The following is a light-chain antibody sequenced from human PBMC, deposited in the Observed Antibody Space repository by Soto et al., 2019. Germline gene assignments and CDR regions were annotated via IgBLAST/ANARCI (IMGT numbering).Light chain of an antibody. V-gene: IGLV2-23*01. J-gene: IGLJ1*01. CDR2: EGT. CDR1: SSDVGTFNL. CDR3: CSYAGTRTSWV. Sequence: QSVLTQPASVSGFLGQSITMSCTGSSSDVGTFNLVSWFQQHPGKAPTLLIFEGTKRPSGVSDRFSGSKSGNTASLTISGLQAEDEADYHCCSYAGTRTSWVFGTGTKV.